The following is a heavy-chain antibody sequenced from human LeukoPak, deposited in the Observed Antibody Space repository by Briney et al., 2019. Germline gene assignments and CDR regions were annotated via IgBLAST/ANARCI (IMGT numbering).Heavy chain of an antibody. J-gene: IGHJ5*02. V-gene: IGHV3-30*03. D-gene: IGHD3-16*01. CDR1: GFTFSSYG. CDR3: ARDKSFRVWFDP. Sequence: PGRSLRLSCAASGFTFSSYGMHWVRQAPGKGLEWVAVISYDGSNKYYADSVKGRFTISRDNSKNTLYLQMNSLRAEDTAVYYCARDKSFRVWFDPWGQGTLVTVSS. CDR2: ISYDGSNK.